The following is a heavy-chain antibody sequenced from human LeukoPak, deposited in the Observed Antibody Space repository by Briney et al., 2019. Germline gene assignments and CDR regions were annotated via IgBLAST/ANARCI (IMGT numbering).Heavy chain of an antibody. J-gene: IGHJ4*02. CDR2: IVVGSGNT. CDR1: GFTFTSSA. Sequence: ASVKVSCKASGFTFTSSAVQWVRQARGQRLEWIGWIVVGSGNTNYAQKFQERVTITRDMSTSTAYMELSSLRSEDTAVYYCAAGSIAARDFDYWGQGTLVTVSS. V-gene: IGHV1-58*01. CDR3: AAGSIAARDFDY. D-gene: IGHD6-6*01.